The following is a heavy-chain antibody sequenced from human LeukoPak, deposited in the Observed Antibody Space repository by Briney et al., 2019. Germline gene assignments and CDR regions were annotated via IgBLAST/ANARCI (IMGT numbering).Heavy chain of an antibody. CDR3: ARATWDPNYYYYMDV. CDR2: ISTSSSYI. V-gene: IGHV3-21*01. D-gene: IGHD1-26*01. Sequence: GGSLRLSCAASRFTFSSYVMRWVRQVPGKGLEWVSSISTSSSYIYYADSVKGRFTISRDNAKNSLYLQMNSLRAEDTAVYYCARATWDPNYYYYMDVWGKGTTVTVSS. J-gene: IGHJ6*03. CDR1: RFTFSSYV.